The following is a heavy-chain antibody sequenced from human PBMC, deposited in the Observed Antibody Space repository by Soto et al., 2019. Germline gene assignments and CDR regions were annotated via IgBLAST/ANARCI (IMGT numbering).Heavy chain of an antibody. Sequence: SETLSLTCGVSGESLSXHFWTWIRQPPGMGLEWMGETNHGGGTKYNPYLESRLALSVDMSKNQVSLKMTSVTAADTAVYYCARRPPIWPGNFYYFHAMGVGGQGTAVTVSS. V-gene: IGHV4-34*01. D-gene: IGHD2-2*02. CDR3: ARRPPIWPGNFYYFHAMGV. J-gene: IGHJ6*02. CDR1: GESLSXHF. CDR2: TNHGGGT.